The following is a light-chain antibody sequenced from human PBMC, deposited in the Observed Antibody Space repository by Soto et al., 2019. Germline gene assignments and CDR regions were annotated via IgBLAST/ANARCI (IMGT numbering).Light chain of an antibody. CDR2: AAS. CDR1: QSVSSD. J-gene: IGKJ1*01. Sequence: EILMTQSPATLSASLGERVALSCRASQSVSSDLAWYQQTPGQAPRLLVYAASTRATSIPARFSGSGSGTDFTLTISRLEPEDFAVYYCPQYGSAPRTFGPGTKVDTK. V-gene: IGKV3-15*01. CDR3: PQYGSAPRT.